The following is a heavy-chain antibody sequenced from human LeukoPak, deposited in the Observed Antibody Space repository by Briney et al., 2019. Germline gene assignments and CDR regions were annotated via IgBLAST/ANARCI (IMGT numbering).Heavy chain of an antibody. Sequence: PGGSLRLSCAASGFTFSSYSMNWVRQAPEKGLEWVSSISSSSSYIYHADSVKGRLTISRDNAKNSLYLQMNSLRAEDTAVYYCARDSRAGFDYWGQGTLVTVSS. CDR1: GFTFSSYS. J-gene: IGHJ4*02. D-gene: IGHD3-10*01. V-gene: IGHV3-21*01. CDR2: ISSSSSYI. CDR3: ARDSRAGFDY.